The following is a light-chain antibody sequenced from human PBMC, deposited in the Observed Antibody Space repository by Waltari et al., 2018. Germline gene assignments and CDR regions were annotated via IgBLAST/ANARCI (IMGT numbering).Light chain of an antibody. V-gene: IGKV1-NL1*01. CDR3: QQYYSIPLT. CDR2: TAS. Sequence: DIQMTQSPYSLSASVGDRVTITSRASQGITSSLAWYQQNPGKAPKLLLNTASSLERWVPSRFSGGGAGPDYTLTISSLQPEDFATYYCQQYYSIPLTFGQGTKVEIK. CDR1: QGITSS. J-gene: IGKJ1*01.